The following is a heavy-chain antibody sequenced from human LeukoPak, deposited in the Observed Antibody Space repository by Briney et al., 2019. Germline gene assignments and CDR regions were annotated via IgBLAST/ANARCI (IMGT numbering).Heavy chain of an antibody. Sequence: GGSLRLSCAASGFTFSSCAMSWVRQAPGKGLEWVSGIDNNGDSTSYGDSVKGRFTTSRDNSKKTLYLQMNSLRAEDTAVYYCAKYNNGPGYFLHWGQGTLVTVSS. V-gene: IGHV3-23*05. D-gene: IGHD1-1*01. J-gene: IGHJ1*01. CDR2: IDNNGDST. CDR1: GFTFSSCA. CDR3: AKYNNGPGYFLH.